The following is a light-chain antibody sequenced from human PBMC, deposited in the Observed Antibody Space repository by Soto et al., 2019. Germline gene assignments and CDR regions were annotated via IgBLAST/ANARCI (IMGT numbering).Light chain of an antibody. CDR3: AAWDDSLNGVV. CDR1: SSNIGSNT. J-gene: IGLJ2*01. V-gene: IGLV1-44*01. Sequence: LTQPPSASGTPGQRVTISCAGSSSNIGSNTVNWYQQLPGTAPKLLIYSNNQRPSGVPDRFSGSKSGTSASLAISGLQSEDEADYYCAAWDDSLNGVVFGGGTKVTVL. CDR2: SNN.